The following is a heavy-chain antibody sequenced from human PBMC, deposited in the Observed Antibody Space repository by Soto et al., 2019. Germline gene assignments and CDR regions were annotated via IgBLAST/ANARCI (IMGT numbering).Heavy chain of an antibody. CDR2: FWYDGSNK. Sequence: QVQLVESGGGVVQPGRSLRLSCAASGFTFSSYAIHWVRQAPGKGLEWVAVFWYDGSNKNYADSVKGRFTISRDNSTNTVYLQMNSLRVEDTAVYYCARDRSYSDAFDIWGLGTLVTVSS. CDR3: ARDRSYSDAFDI. CDR1: GFTFSSYA. J-gene: IGHJ3*02. D-gene: IGHD3-10*01. V-gene: IGHV3-33*01.